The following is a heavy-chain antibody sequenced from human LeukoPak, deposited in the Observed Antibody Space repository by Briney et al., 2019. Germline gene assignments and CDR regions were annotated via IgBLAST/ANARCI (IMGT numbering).Heavy chain of an antibody. J-gene: IGHJ6*03. CDR1: GFTFDDYA. CDR3: AKGGGYEAQYYYYYLDV. CDR2: ISWNSGSI. D-gene: IGHD5-12*01. V-gene: IGHV3-9*01. Sequence: GGSLRLSCAASGFTFDDYAMHWVRQAPGKGLEWVSGISWNSGSIGYADSVKGRFTISRDNSKNTLYLQMKSLRAEDTAVYYCAKGGGYEAQYYYYYLDVWGKGTTVTISS.